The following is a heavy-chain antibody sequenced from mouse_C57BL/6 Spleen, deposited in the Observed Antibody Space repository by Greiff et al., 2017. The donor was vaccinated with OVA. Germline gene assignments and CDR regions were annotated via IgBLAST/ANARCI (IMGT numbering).Heavy chain of an antibody. V-gene: IGHV5-12*01. CDR3: ARGSTMVTTWVFWYFDV. J-gene: IGHJ1*03. CDR1: GFTFSDYY. D-gene: IGHD2-1*01. CDR2: ISNGGGST. Sequence: EVQRVESGGGLVQPGGSLKLSCAASGFTFSDYYMYWVRQTPEKRLEWVAYISNGGGSTYYPDTVKGRFTISRDNAKNTLYLQMSRLKSEDTAMYYCARGSTMVTTWVFWYFDVWGTGTTVTVSS.